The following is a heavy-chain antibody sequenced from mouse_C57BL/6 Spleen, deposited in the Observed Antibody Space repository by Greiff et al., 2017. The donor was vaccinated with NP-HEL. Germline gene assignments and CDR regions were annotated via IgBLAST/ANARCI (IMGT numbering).Heavy chain of an antibody. CDR2: IDPSDSYT. CDR3: ARSRYYCGSSLCWDFDV. D-gene: IGHD1-1*01. Sequence: QVQLQQPGAELVMPGASVKLSCKASGYTFTSYWMHWVKQRPGQGLEWIGEIDPSDSYTNYNQKFKGKSTLTVDKSSSTAYMQLSSLTSEDSAVYYGARSRYYCGSSLCWDFDVWGTGTTVTVSS. CDR1: GYTFTSYW. J-gene: IGHJ1*03. V-gene: IGHV1-69*01.